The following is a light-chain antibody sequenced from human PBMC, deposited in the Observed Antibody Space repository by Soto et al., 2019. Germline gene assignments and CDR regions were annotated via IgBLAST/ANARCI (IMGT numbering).Light chain of an antibody. J-gene: IGLJ1*01. Sequence: QSALTQPASVSGSPGQSITISCTGTSRDVGGYDYVSWYQHHPGKAPKLVIFEVTNRPSGVSDRFSGSKSGNTASLTISGLQDEDEADYYCTSYSITCPYVFGTGTKLTVL. CDR1: SRDVGGYDY. V-gene: IGLV2-14*01. CDR2: EVT. CDR3: TSYSITCPYV.